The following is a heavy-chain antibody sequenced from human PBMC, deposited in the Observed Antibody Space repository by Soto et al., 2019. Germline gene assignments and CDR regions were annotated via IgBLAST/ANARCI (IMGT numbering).Heavy chain of an antibody. Sequence: EVQLLESGGGLVEPGGSLRLSCAASGFTFSSYAMSWVRQAPGKGLGWVSAISGSGGSTYYADSVKGRFTISRDNSKNTLYLQMNSQRAEDTAVYYCAKVVGYCSSTSCIDAFDIWGQGTMVIVSS. CDR3: AKVVGYCSSTSCIDAFDI. D-gene: IGHD2-2*01. V-gene: IGHV3-23*01. CDR1: GFTFSSYA. CDR2: ISGSGGST. J-gene: IGHJ3*02.